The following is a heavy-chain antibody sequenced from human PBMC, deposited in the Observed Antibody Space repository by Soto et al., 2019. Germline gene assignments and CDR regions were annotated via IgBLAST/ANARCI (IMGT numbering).Heavy chain of an antibody. CDR2: ISWNSGSI. CDR3: AKDIASGDYYDSSGYYRD. Sequence: EVQLVESGGGLVQPGRSLRLSCAASGFTFDDYAMHWVRQAPGKGLEWVSGISWNSGSIGYADSVKGRFTISRDNAKNSLYLQMNSLRAEDTALYYCAKDIASGDYYDSSGYYRDWGQGTLVTVSS. CDR1: GFTFDDYA. J-gene: IGHJ4*02. D-gene: IGHD3-22*01. V-gene: IGHV3-9*01.